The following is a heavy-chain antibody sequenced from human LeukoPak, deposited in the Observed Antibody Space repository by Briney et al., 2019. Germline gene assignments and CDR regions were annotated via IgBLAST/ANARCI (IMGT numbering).Heavy chain of an antibody. Sequence: GGSLRLSCAASGFTFSNYGMHWVRQAPGKGLEWVAFVRYDESTKFYADSVKGRFTISRDNSKTSLYLQMNGLRAEDTAVYYCAKDLPAAYFDYWGQGTLVTVSS. J-gene: IGHJ4*02. CDR3: AKDLPAAYFDY. D-gene: IGHD2-2*01. CDR2: VRYDESTK. V-gene: IGHV3-30*02. CDR1: GFTFSNYG.